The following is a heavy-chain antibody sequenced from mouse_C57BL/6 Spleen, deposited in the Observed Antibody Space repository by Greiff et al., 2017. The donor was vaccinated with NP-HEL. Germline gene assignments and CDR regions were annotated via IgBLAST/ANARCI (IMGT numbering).Heavy chain of an antibody. CDR1: GFNIKDYY. J-gene: IGHJ4*01. V-gene: IGHV14-1*01. Sequence: EVQLQESGAELVRPGASVKLSCTASGFNIKDYYMHWVKQRPEQGLEWIGRIDPEDGDTEYAPKFQGKATMTADKSSNTAYLQLSSLTSEDTAVYYCTTYAIYAMDYWGQGTSVTVSS. CDR2: IDPEDGDT. D-gene: IGHD6-5*01. CDR3: TTYAIYAMDY.